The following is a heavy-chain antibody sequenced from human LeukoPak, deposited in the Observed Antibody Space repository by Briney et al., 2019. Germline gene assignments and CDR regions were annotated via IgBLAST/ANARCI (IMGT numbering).Heavy chain of an antibody. D-gene: IGHD6-13*01. Sequence: SETLSLTCTVSGGYIRSYYWSWIRQPPGKGLEWIGYIYYSGSTNYNPSLKSRVTISVDTSKKQLSLKLSSVTAADTAVYYCARVYYSSSYDYWYFDLWGRGTLVAVSS. CDR1: GGYIRSYY. CDR3: ARVYYSSSYDYWYFDL. J-gene: IGHJ2*01. CDR2: IYYSGST. V-gene: IGHV4-59*01.